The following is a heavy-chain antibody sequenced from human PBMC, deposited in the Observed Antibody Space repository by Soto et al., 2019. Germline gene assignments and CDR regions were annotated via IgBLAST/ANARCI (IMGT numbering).Heavy chain of an antibody. V-gene: IGHV1-18*01. CDR1: GYTFTSYG. D-gene: IGHD2-8*01. Sequence: VASVKVSCKASGYTFTSYGISWVRQAPGQGLEWMGWVSAYNGNTNYAQKLQGRVTMTTDTSTSTAYMELRSLRSDDTAVYYCARDLDRYCTNGVCYWFDPWGQGTLVTVSS. J-gene: IGHJ5*02. CDR3: ARDLDRYCTNGVCYWFDP. CDR2: VSAYNGNT.